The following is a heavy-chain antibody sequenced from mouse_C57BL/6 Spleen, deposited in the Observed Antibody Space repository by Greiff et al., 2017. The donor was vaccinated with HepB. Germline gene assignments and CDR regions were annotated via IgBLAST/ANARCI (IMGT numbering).Heavy chain of an antibody. D-gene: IGHD1-1*01. V-gene: IGHV1-50*01. CDR1: GYTFTSYW. Sequence: QVQLQQPGAELVKPGASVKLSCKASGYTFTSYWMQWVKQRPGQGLEWIGEIDPSDSYTNYNQKFKGKATLTVDTSSNTAYVQLSSLTSEDSAVYYCARFIYFDYWGQGTTLTVSS. J-gene: IGHJ2*01. CDR2: IDPSDSYT. CDR3: ARFIYFDY.